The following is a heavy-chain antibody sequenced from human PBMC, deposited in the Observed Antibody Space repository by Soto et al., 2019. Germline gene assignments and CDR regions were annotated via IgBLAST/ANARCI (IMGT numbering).Heavy chain of an antibody. D-gene: IGHD2-2*02. CDR1: GGSFSGYY. Sequence: SETLSLTCAVYGGSFSGYYWSWIRQPPGKGLEWIGEINHSGSTNYNPSLKSRVTISVDTSKNQFSLKLSSVTAADTAVYYCARGRRCSSTSCYTGVGEYYYYYYGMDVWGQGTTVTVSS. V-gene: IGHV4-34*01. J-gene: IGHJ6*02. CDR3: ARGRRCSSTSCYTGVGEYYYYYYGMDV. CDR2: INHSGST.